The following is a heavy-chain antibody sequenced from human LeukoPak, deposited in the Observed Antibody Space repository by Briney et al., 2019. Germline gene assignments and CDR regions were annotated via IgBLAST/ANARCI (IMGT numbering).Heavy chain of an antibody. CDR3: AKCPSGGCRGYFDY. Sequence: TGGFLRLSCAASGFTFSSYAMSWVRQAPGKGLEWVSAISGSGGSTYYADSVKGRFTISRDNSKNTLYLQMNSLRAEDTAVYYCAKCPSGGCRGYFDYWGQGTLVTVSS. V-gene: IGHV3-23*01. CDR2: ISGSGGST. J-gene: IGHJ4*02. D-gene: IGHD1-26*01. CDR1: GFTFSSYA.